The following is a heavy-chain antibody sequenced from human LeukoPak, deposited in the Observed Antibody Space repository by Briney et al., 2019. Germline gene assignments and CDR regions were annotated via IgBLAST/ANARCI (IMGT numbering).Heavy chain of an antibody. CDR2: ISGSGGST. V-gene: IGHV3-23*01. CDR1: GFTFTSYA. J-gene: IGHJ4*02. CDR3: AKDQDVGYYDSSGYYDY. Sequence: GGSLRLFCAASGFTFTSYAMSWVRQAPGKGLEWVSVISGSGGSTYYADSVKGRFTISRDNSKNTLYLQMNSLRAEDTAVYYCAKDQDVGYYDSSGYYDYWGQGTLVTVSS. D-gene: IGHD3-22*01.